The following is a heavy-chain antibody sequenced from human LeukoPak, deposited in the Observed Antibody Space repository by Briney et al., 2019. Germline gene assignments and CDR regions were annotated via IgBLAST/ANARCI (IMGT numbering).Heavy chain of an antibody. J-gene: IGHJ4*02. D-gene: IGHD1-26*01. CDR3: ARDVYSGSYHLFDD. CDR2: ISSSSSYI. Sequence: GGSLRLSCAASGFTFSSYSMNWVRQAPGKGLEWVSSISSSSSYIYYADSVKGRFTISRDNAKNSLYLQMNSLRAEDTAVYYCARDVYSGSYHLFDDWGQGPLVTVSS. V-gene: IGHV3-21*01. CDR1: GFTFSSYS.